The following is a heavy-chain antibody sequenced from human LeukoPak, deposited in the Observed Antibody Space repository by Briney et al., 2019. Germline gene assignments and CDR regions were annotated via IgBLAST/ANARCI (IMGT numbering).Heavy chain of an antibody. CDR1: GYTFTSYY. CDR3: ARGRVTQQYYYYYYGMDV. J-gene: IGHJ6*02. CDR2: INPSGGST. V-gene: IGHV1-46*01. Sequence: ASVKVSCKASGYTFTSYYMHWVRQAPGQGLEWMGIINPSGGSTSYAQKFQGGVTMTRDTSTSTVYMELSSLRSEDTAVYYCARGRVTQQYYYYYYGMDVWGQGTTVTVSS. D-gene: IGHD1-1*01.